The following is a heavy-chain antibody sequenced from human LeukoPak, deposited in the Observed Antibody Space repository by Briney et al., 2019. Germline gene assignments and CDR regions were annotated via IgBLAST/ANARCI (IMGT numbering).Heavy chain of an antibody. D-gene: IGHD4-17*01. V-gene: IGHV4-34*01. J-gene: IGHJ4*02. CDR2: INHSGST. Sequence: SETLSLTCAVYGGSFSGYYWSWIRQPPGKGLEWIGEINHSGSTNYNPSLKSRVTISVDTSKNQFSLKLSSVTAADTAVYYCARGLERIYYGYYAYWGQGTLVTVSS. CDR1: GGSFSGYY. CDR3: ARGLERIYYGYYAY.